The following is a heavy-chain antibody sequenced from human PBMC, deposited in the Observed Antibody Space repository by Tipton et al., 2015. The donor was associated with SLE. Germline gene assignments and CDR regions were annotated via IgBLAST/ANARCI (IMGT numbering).Heavy chain of an antibody. CDR1: GGSFSGYY. CDR2: IYYSGST. V-gene: IGHV4-59*01. J-gene: IGHJ4*02. CDR3: ARENSSGYFDY. D-gene: IGHD3-22*01. Sequence: LRLSCAVYGGSFSGYYWSWIRQPPGKGLEWIGYIYYSGSTNYNPSLKSRVTISVDTSKNQFSLKLSSVTAADTAVYYCARENSSGYFDYWGQGTLVTVSS.